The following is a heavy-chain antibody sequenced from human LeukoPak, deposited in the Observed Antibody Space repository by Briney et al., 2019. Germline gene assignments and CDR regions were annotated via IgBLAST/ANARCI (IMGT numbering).Heavy chain of an antibody. J-gene: IGHJ4*02. Sequence: GESLKISCKGSGYSFTSYWIGWVRPMPGKGLEWMGIIYPGDSDTRYSPSFQGQVTISADKSISTAYLQWSSLKASDTAMYYCTRSGYCSGGSCYSYDYWGQGTLVTVSS. D-gene: IGHD2-15*01. CDR3: TRSGYCSGGSCYSYDY. V-gene: IGHV5-51*01. CDR2: IYPGDSDT. CDR1: GYSFTSYW.